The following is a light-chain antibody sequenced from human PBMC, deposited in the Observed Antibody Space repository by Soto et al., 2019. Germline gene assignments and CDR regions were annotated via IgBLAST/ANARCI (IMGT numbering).Light chain of an antibody. Sequence: QSVLTQPPSVSAATGQRVIISCSGSDSNVGNNYVSWYQQFPGAPPKLLIYDTSKRPSWISDRFSASKSGTSATLVISSLQTGDEPHYYCGTWDTALSAGKFGGGTKVTVL. J-gene: IGLJ3*02. CDR2: DTS. V-gene: IGLV1-51*01. CDR3: GTWDTALSAGK. CDR1: DSNVGNNY.